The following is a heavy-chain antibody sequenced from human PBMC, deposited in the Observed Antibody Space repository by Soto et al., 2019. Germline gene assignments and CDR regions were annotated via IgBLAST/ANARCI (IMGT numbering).Heavy chain of an antibody. Sequence: SQTLSLTCAISGDSVSSNSAAWNWIRQSPSRGLEWLGRTYYTSKWYNDYAVSVKSRITINPDTSKNQFSLQLNSVTPEDTAVYYCARSPYSAVRAYDIWGQGTMDTVSS. CDR3: ARSPYSAVRAYDI. D-gene: IGHD4-4*01. CDR2: TYYTSKWYN. CDR1: GDSVSSNSAA. V-gene: IGHV6-1*01. J-gene: IGHJ3*02.